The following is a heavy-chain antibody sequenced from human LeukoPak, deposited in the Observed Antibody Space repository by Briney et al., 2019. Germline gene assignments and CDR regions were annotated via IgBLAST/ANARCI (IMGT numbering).Heavy chain of an antibody. CDR3: ARKDSSSWYGNWFDP. CDR1: GNSISGYY. CDR2: IFGGGST. J-gene: IGHJ5*02. Sequence: PSETLSLTCTVSGNSISGYYWSWIRQPPGNGLEWIGFIFGGGSTNYNPSLKSRVTISADTSKNQFSLNVNSVTAADTAVYYCARKDSSSWYGNWFDPWGQGTLVTVSS. D-gene: IGHD3-22*01. V-gene: IGHV4-59*01.